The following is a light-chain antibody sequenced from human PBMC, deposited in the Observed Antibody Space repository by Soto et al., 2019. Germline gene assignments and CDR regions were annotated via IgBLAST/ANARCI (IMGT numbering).Light chain of an antibody. J-gene: IGKJ4*01. Sequence: DIQMTQSPSSLSASVGDRVTITCRASQSIRNDLGWDQQKSGKAPRRLIYAASTLQTGVPSRFSGSGSGREFTLTISGLQPEDFATYYCLHQNSYLALSFGGGTKVE. CDR1: QSIRND. V-gene: IGKV1-17*01. CDR3: LHQNSYLALS. CDR2: AAS.